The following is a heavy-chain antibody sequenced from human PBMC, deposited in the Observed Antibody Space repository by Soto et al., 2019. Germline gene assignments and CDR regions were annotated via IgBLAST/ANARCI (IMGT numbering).Heavy chain of an antibody. D-gene: IGHD3-16*01. CDR1: GGTFSSYA. V-gene: IGHV1-69*12. CDR2: IIPIFGTA. J-gene: IGHJ6*02. Sequence: QVQLVQSGAEVKKPGSSVKVSCKASGGTFSSYAISWVRQAPGQGLEWMGGIIPIFGTANYAQKFQGRVTITAXXSXSRXYMELSSLRSEDTAVYYCASERITVDAYYYYGMDVWGQGTTVTVSS. CDR3: ASERITVDAYYYYGMDV.